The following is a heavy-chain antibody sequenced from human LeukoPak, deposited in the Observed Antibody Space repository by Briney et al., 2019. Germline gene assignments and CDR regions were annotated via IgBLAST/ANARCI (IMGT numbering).Heavy chain of an antibody. V-gene: IGHV3-15*01. Sequence: GESLRLSCAASGFTFSNAWMSWVRQAPGKGLEWVGRINTKTDARTTDYAAPVKGRFTISRDDSKNTLYLQMNSLKTEDTAVYYCTTHTYYDILTGYFGYYYYGMDVWGQGTTVTVSS. J-gene: IGHJ6*02. CDR3: TTHTYYDILTGYFGYYYYGMDV. CDR1: GFTFSNAW. D-gene: IGHD3-9*01. CDR2: INTKTDARTT.